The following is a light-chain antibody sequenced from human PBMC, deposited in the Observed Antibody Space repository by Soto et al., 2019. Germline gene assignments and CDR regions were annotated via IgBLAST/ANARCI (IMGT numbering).Light chain of an antibody. CDR2: DVS. CDR1: SSDVGGYNY. V-gene: IGLV2-14*01. Sequence: QSALTQPASVSGSPGQSITISCTGTSSDVGGYNYVSWYQQHPGKAPKLMIYDVSNRPSGVSNRFSGSKSGNTASLTTSGLQAEDEADYYCSSYTSSSTLPGVFGTGTKLTVL. CDR3: SSYTSSSTLPGV. J-gene: IGLJ1*01.